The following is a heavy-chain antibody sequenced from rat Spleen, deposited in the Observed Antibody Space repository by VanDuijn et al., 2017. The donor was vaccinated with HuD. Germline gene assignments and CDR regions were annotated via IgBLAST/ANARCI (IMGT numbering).Heavy chain of an antibody. J-gene: IGHJ2*01. V-gene: IGHV5-25*01. Sequence: EVQLVESGGGLVQPGRSMKLSCAASGLSFSNYDMAWVRQAPTKGLEWVASISTAGGNTYYRDSVKGRFTISRDNAKSTLYLQMDSLRSEDTATYYCARHTVATFDYWGQGVMVTVSS. CDR2: ISTAGGNT. CDR3: ARHTVATFDY. CDR1: GLSFSNYD. D-gene: IGHD1-8*01.